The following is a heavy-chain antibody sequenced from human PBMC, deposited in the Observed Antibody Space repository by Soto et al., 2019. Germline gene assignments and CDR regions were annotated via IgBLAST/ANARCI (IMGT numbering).Heavy chain of an antibody. CDR3: SAAMGDTQGSFDI. V-gene: IGHV3-23*01. J-gene: IGHJ4*02. D-gene: IGHD1-26*01. CDR2: LSNTGRGT. Sequence: EVQVLESGGGLVQPGGSLRLTCVVSVFPFGANAMSWSRQAPGKGLEWVSGLSNTGRGTSYAVSVKGRFNISRDNSVNTVNLQMSSLRVEDTAVYYCSAAMGDTQGSFDIGGQGTLVTVSS. CDR1: VFPFGANA.